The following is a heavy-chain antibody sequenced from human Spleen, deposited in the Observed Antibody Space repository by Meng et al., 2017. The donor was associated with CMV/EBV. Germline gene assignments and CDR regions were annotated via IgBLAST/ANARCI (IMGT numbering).Heavy chain of an antibody. CDR1: GVPMNNFY. CDR2: IYISGDT. D-gene: IGHD1-26*01. Sequence: QVQIKESGPGLVKPSETLSLTCSVSGVPMNNFYWSWIRQPAGKGLEWIGRIYISGDTNYNPSLKSRVTISKDTSKNQISLRLTSVTAADTAVYYCATGSGDFDHWGRGTLVTVSS. V-gene: IGHV4-4*07. J-gene: IGHJ4*02. CDR3: ATGSGDFDH.